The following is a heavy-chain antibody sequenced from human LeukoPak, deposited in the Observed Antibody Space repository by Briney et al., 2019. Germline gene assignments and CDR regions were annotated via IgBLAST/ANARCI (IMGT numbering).Heavy chain of an antibody. CDR1: GGSFSGYY. CDR3: AKDPNSSSFRSHWFDP. CDR2: INHSGST. Sequence: SETLSLTCAVYGGSFSGYYWSWIRQPPGKGLEWIGEINHSGSTNYNPSLKSRVTISVDTSKNQFSLKLSSVTAADTAVYYCAKDPNSSSFRSHWFDPWGQGTLVTVSS. J-gene: IGHJ5*02. D-gene: IGHD6-13*01. V-gene: IGHV4-34*01.